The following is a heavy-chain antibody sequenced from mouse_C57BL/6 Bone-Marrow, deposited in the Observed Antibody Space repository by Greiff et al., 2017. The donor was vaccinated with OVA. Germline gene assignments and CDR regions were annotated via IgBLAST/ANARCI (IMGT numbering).Heavy chain of an antibody. CDR3: ARDGYYVDY. V-gene: IGHV14-2*01. J-gene: IGHJ2*01. D-gene: IGHD2-3*01. CDR1: GFNIKDYY. CDR2: IDPEDGET. Sequence: EVQLQQSGAELVKPGASVKLSCTASGFNIKDYYMHWVKQRTEQGLEWIGRIDPEDGETIYAPKFQGKATITADTSSNTAYLQLSSLTSEDTAVYYCARDGYYVDYWGQGTTLTVSS.